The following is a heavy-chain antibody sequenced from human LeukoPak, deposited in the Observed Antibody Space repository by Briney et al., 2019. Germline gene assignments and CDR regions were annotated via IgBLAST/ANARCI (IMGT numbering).Heavy chain of an antibody. CDR3: ARLDYGGPREEAFDI. CDR1: GGSISSSSYY. V-gene: IGHV4-39*01. J-gene: IGHJ3*02. CDR2: IYYSGST. Sequence: SETLSLTCTVSGGSISSSSYYWGWSRQPPGKGLEWIGSIYYSGSTYYNPSLKSRVTISVDTSKNQFSLKLSSVTAADTAVYYCARLDYGGPREEAFDIWGQGTMVTVSS. D-gene: IGHD4-23*01.